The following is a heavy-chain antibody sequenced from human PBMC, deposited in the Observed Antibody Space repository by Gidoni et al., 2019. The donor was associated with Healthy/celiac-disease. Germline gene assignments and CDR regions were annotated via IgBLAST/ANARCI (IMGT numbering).Heavy chain of an antibody. V-gene: IGHV3-15*01. Sequence: EVQLVESGGGLVEPGRSLRLSCAASGFTFSNAWLSWVRQAPGNGLGWVVRIKSKTDGGTTDYASPVKGRFTISRDDSKTTLYLQMNSLKTEDTAVYYCTTGLGGSDFDYWGQGTLVTGSS. CDR3: TTGLGGSDFDY. CDR1: GFTFSNAW. CDR2: IKSKTDGGTT. J-gene: IGHJ4*02. D-gene: IGHD2-15*01.